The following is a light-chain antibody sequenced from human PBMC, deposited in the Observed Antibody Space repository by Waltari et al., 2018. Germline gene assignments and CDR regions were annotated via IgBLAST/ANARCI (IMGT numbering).Light chain of an antibody. CDR1: QSISTS. J-gene: IGKJ4*01. CDR3: QQSYRAPQT. V-gene: IGKV1-39*01. Sequence: DIQVTQSPSSLSASVGDRVTITCRKSQSISTSLNWDQQKPGKPPKLLIFAASALQSGVSSRFSGSGSQTDFTLTIRNLQPEDFATYYCQQSYRAPQTFGGGTKVDMK. CDR2: AAS.